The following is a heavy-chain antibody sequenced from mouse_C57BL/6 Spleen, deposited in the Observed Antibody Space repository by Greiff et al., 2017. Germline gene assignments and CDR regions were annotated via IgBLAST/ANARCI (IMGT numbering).Heavy chain of an antibody. CDR2: IYPGSGNT. D-gene: IGHD2-3*01. Sequence: QVQLKQSGAELVRPGASVKLSCKASGYTFTDYYINWVKQRPGQGLEWIARIYPGSGNTYYNEKFKGKATLTAEKSSSTAYMQLSSLTSEDSAVYFCARDDGYHYYAMDYWGQGTSVTVSS. CDR1: GYTFTDYY. CDR3: ARDDGYHYYAMDY. J-gene: IGHJ4*01. V-gene: IGHV1-76*01.